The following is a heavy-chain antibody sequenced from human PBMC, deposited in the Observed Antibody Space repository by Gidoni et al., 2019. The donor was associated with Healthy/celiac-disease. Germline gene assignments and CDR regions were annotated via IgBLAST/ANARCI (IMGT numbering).Heavy chain of an antibody. CDR2: ISYDGSNK. V-gene: IGHV3-30-3*01. Sequence: QVQLVESGGGVFQPGRSLRLSWAASGFTFSSYAMHWVRQAPGKGLEWVAVISYDGSNKYYADSVKGRFTISRDNSKNTLYLQMNSLRAEDTAVYYCARDGAYSSGWYSYFDYWGQGTLVTVSS. CDR3: ARDGAYSSGWYSYFDY. CDR1: GFTFSSYA. D-gene: IGHD6-19*01. J-gene: IGHJ4*02.